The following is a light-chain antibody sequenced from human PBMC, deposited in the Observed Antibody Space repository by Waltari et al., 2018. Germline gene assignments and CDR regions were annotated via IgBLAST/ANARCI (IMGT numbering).Light chain of an antibody. CDR2: AAS. Sequence: AIRITQSPSSLSASTGDRVTITCRSSQCISMYLAWYQQKPGKAPKVLIYAASTLQSGVPSRFSGSGSGTDFTLTISCLQSEDFAIYYCQQYYSNPATFGQGTKVEIK. CDR1: QCISMY. CDR3: QQYYSNPAT. V-gene: IGKV1-8*01. J-gene: IGKJ1*01.